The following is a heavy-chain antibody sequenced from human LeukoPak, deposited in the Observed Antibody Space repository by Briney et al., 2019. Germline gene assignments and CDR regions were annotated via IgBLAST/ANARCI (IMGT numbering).Heavy chain of an antibody. D-gene: IGHD4-17*01. V-gene: IGHV4-39*07. CDR1: GGSISSSSYY. J-gene: IGHJ4*02. CDR2: IYYSGSP. Sequence: SETLSLTCTVSGGSISSSSYYWGWIRQPPGKGLEWIGSIYYSGSPYYNPSLKSRVTISVDTSKNQFSLKLSSVTAADTAVYYCARDHLSTVTTVNWGQGTLVTVSS. CDR3: ARDHLSTVTTVN.